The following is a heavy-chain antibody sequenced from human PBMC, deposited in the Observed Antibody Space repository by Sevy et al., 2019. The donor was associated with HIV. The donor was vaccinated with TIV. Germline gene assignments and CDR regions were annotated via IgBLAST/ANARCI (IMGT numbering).Heavy chain of an antibody. CDR2: IYYSGST. V-gene: IGHV4-61*01. CDR3: ARGLFDY. CDR1: GDSVSGGNYY. Sequence: SETLSLTCTVSGDSVSGGNYYWSCIRQPPGKGLEWIGYIYYSGSTNYNPSLKSRVTISIDTSKNQFSLRLTSVTAADTAVYYCARGLFDYWGQGTLVTVSS. J-gene: IGHJ4*02.